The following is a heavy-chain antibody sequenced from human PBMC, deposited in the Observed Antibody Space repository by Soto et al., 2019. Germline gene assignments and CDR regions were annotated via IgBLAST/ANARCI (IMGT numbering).Heavy chain of an antibody. CDR2: IIPIFGTA. CDR3: ARTTYYYDSSGPGDFDYYYYGMDV. V-gene: IGHV1-69*06. J-gene: IGHJ6*02. D-gene: IGHD3-22*01. CDR1: GGTFSSYA. Sequence: ASVKVSCKASGGTFSSYAISWVRQAPGQGLEWMGGIIPIFGTANYAQKFQGRVTITADKSTSTAYMELSSLRSEDTAVYYCARTTYYYDSSGPGDFDYYYYGMDVWGQGTTVTVSS.